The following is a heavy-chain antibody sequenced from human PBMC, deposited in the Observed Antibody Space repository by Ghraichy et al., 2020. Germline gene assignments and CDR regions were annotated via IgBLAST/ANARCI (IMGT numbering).Heavy chain of an antibody. CDR1: GFTFNNYA. V-gene: IGHV3-30-3*01. CDR2: ISYDGSNE. D-gene: IGHD3-3*01. J-gene: IGHJ3*02. Sequence: GGSLRLSCAASGFTFNNYAMSWVRQAPGKGLEWVALISYDGSNEYYADSVKGRFTIYRDNSENTLFLQMHGLRAEDTAVYYCAKDFWGGFDAFAIWGQGTMVAVSS. CDR3: AKDFWGGFDAFAI.